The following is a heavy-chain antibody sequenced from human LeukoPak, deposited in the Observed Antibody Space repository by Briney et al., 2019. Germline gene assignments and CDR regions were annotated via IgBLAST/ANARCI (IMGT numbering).Heavy chain of an antibody. Sequence: SETLSLTCTVSGVSISSYFWSWIRHPAGKGLEWIGRIHTSGSTSYNPSLKSRVTMSVDTSKNQFSLKLSSVTAADTAVYYCARGGYVYSYGGGDAFDIWGRGTMVTVSS. D-gene: IGHD5-18*01. CDR2: IHTSGST. CDR3: ARGGYVYSYGGGDAFDI. J-gene: IGHJ3*02. CDR1: GVSISSYF. V-gene: IGHV4-4*07.